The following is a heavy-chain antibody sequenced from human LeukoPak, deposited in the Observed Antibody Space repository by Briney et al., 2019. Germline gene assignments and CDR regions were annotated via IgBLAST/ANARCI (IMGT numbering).Heavy chain of an antibody. J-gene: IGHJ4*02. Sequence: PGGSLRLSCAASGFIFSSWWMLWFRRPPGKRLESVAHISNDGSYIVYADSVRGRFTISRDNAKNSLYMQMNSLRAEDTAVYYCARDPGIAVAGTPRGDYWGQGTLVTVSS. D-gene: IGHD6-19*01. CDR2: ISNDGSYI. CDR1: GFIFSSWW. V-gene: IGHV3-74*01. CDR3: ARDPGIAVAGTPRGDY.